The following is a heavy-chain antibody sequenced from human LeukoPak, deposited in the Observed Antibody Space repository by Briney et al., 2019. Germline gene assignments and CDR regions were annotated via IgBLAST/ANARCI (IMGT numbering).Heavy chain of an antibody. Sequence: GGSLRLSCAASGFTFSSYSMNWVRQAPGKGLEYVSAISSNGGNTYYADSVKGRFTISRDNSKNTLYLQMSSLRAEGTAVYYCVRLRQLVPDYWGQGTLVTVSS. CDR1: GFTFSSYS. CDR3: VRLRQLVPDY. CDR2: ISSNGGNT. V-gene: IGHV3-64D*09. D-gene: IGHD6-13*01. J-gene: IGHJ4*02.